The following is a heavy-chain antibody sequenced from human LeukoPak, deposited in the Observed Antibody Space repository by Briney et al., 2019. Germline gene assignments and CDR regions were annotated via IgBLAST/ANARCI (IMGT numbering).Heavy chain of an antibody. CDR2: IYSGGST. V-gene: IGHV3-53*01. J-gene: IGHJ4*02. CDR3: AREGDGYNSDY. CDR1: GFTVSSNY. Sequence: RAGGSLRLSCAASGFTVSSNYMSWVRQAPGKGLEWVSVIYSGGSTYYADSVKGRFTISRDNSKNTLYLQMNSLRAEDTAVYYCAREGDGYNSDYWGQGTLVTVSS. D-gene: IGHD5-24*01.